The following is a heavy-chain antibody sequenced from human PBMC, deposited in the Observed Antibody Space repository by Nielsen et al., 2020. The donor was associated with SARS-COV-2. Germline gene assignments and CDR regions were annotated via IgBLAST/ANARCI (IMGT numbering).Heavy chain of an antibody. CDR3: ARGVVATTFDY. D-gene: IGHD5-12*01. Sequence: SETLSLTCTVSGGSISSGGYYWSWLRQHPGKGLEWIGYIYYSGSTYYNPSLKSRVTISVDTSKNQFSLKLSSVAAADTAVYYCARGVVATTFDYWGQGTLVTVSS. CDR1: GGSISSGGYY. V-gene: IGHV4-31*03. CDR2: IYYSGST. J-gene: IGHJ4*02.